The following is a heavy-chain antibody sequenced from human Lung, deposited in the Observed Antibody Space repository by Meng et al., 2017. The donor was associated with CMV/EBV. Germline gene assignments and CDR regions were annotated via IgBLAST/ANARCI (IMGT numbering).Heavy chain of an antibody. V-gene: IGHV3-64*02. J-gene: IGHJ4*02. D-gene: IGHD3-3*01. CDR3: ARDHDYDFWSGYVDY. Sequence: GGSLRLXCAASGFTFSSYAMHWVRQAPGKGLEYVSAISSNGGSTYYADSVKGRFTISRDNSKNTLYLQMGSLRAEDMAVYYCARDHDYDFWSGYVDYWGQGNXVTVSS. CDR2: ISSNGGST. CDR1: GFTFSSYA.